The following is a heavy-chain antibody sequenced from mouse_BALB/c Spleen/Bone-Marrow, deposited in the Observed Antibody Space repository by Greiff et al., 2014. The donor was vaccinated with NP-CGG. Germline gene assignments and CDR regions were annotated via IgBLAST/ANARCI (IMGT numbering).Heavy chain of an antibody. CDR1: GYAFSSSW. D-gene: IGHD1-1*01. V-gene: IGHV1-82*01. J-gene: IGHJ3*01. Sequence: LQESGPELVKPGASVKISCRASGYAFSSSWMNWVKQRPGQGLEWIGRIYPGDGDTNYNGKFKGKATLTANKSSSTAYMQLSSLTSVDSAVYFCARTYGSSYFVYWGQGTLVTVST. CDR3: ARTYGSSYFVY. CDR2: IYPGDGDT.